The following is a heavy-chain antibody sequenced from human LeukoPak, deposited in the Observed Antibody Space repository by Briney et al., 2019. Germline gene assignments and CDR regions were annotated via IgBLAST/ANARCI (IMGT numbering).Heavy chain of an antibody. V-gene: IGHV3-74*01. J-gene: IGHJ4*02. CDR3: AKGFVKYYFDY. CDR1: GFGFSSNW. Sequence: GGSLRLSCAASGFGFSSNWMHWVRQAPGEGLVWVSRINAGGSATSYADSVKGRFTISRDNSKNTLYLQMNSLRAEDTAVYYCAKGFVKYYFDYWGQGTLVTVSS. D-gene: IGHD3-10*01. CDR2: INAGGSAT.